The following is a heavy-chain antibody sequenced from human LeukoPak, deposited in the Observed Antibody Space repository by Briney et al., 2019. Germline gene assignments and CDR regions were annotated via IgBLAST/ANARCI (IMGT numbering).Heavy chain of an antibody. CDR3: ARVRVGATTTFDY. D-gene: IGHD1-26*01. J-gene: IGHJ4*02. CDR2: IYTSGST. CDR1: GGSISSGSYY. V-gene: IGHV4-61*02. Sequence: SETLSLTCTVSGGSISSGSYYWSWIRQPAGKGLEWIGRIYTSGSTNYNPPLKSRVTISVDTSKNQFSLKLSSVTAADTAVYYCARVRVGATTTFDYWGQGTLVTVSS.